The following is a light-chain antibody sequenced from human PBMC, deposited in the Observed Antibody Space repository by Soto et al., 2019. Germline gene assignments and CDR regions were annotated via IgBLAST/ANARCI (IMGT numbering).Light chain of an antibody. Sequence: DIQMTQSPSSLSASVGDRVTITCRASQTIGTYLNWYQQTPGKAPKLLIYVASSLQSGVPSRFSGRGSGTDFTLTISSLQPEHFATYYCQQSFTTPFTFGPGTKVDIK. CDR1: QTIGTY. V-gene: IGKV1-39*01. CDR3: QQSFTTPFT. CDR2: VAS. J-gene: IGKJ3*01.